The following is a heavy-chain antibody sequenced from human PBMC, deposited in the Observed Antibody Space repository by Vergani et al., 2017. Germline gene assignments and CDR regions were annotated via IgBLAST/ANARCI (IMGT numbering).Heavy chain of an antibody. CDR3: ARRRKDYDFWSRAFDI. J-gene: IGHJ3*02. CDR2: IYYSGST. CDR1: GGSISSSSYY. V-gene: IGHV4-39*01. Sequence: QLQLQESGPGLVKPSETLSLTCTVSGGSISSSSYYWGWIRQPPGKGLEWIGSIYYSGSTYYNPSLKSRVTISVDTSKNQFSLKLSSVTAADTAVYYCARRRKDYDFWSRAFDIWGQGTMVTVSS. D-gene: IGHD3-3*01.